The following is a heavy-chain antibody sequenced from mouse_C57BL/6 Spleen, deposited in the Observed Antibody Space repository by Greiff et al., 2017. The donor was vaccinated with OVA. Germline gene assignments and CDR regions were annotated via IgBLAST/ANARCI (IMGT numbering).Heavy chain of an antibody. CDR2: INPGSGGT. Sequence: QVQLQQSGAELVRPGTSVKVSCKASGYAFTNYLIEWVKQRPGQGLEWIGVINPGSGGTNYNEKFKGKATLTADKSSSTAYMQLSSLTSEDSAVYFCARGLQRGFAYWGQGTLVTVSA. J-gene: IGHJ3*01. CDR3: ARGLQRGFAY. D-gene: IGHD2-10*01. CDR1: GYAFTNYL. V-gene: IGHV1-54*01.